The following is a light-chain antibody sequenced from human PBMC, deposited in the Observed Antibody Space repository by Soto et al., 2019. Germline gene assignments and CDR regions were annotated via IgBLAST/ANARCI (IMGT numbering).Light chain of an antibody. CDR2: EDN. Sequence: NFMLTQPHSVSDSPGKTVTISCTGSSGSIARNYVQWYQQRPGSAPTTVIYEDNRRPSGVPDRFSGSIDNSSNSASLTISGLKTEYEPDYCCQSYDSNNWVFGGGTKVTVL. CDR3: QSYDSNNWV. V-gene: IGLV6-57*02. J-gene: IGLJ3*02. CDR1: SGSIARNY.